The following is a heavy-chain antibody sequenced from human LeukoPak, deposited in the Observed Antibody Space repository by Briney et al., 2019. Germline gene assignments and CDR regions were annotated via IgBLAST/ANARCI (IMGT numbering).Heavy chain of an antibody. CDR1: GFTFSDYY. CDR3: ARRRDGYNPFDY. Sequence: GGSLRLSCAASGFTFSDYYVSWIRQAPGKGLEWVSYISSSGSTIYYADSVKGRFTISRDNAKKSLYLQMNSLRAEDTAVYYCARRRDGYNPFDYWGQGTLVTVSS. CDR2: ISSSGSTI. J-gene: IGHJ4*02. D-gene: IGHD5-24*01. V-gene: IGHV3-11*01.